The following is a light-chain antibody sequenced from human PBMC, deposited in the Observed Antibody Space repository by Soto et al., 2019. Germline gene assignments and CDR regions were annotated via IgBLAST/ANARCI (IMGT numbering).Light chain of an antibody. CDR3: QSYDSSLSGSDV. Sequence: QSVLTQPPSVSGAPGQRVTISCTGSRSNIGAHYDVHWYQQLPGTAPKLLIYGNSNRPSGVPDRFSGSKSGTSASLAITGLQAEDEADYYCQSYDSSLSGSDVFGTGTKVTVL. CDR2: GNS. J-gene: IGLJ1*01. V-gene: IGLV1-40*01. CDR1: RSNIGAHYD.